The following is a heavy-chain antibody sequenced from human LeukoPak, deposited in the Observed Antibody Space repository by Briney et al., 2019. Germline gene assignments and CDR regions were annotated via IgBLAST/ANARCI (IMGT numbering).Heavy chain of an antibody. Sequence: SETLSLTCTVSGGSISSGGYYWSWIRQHPGKGLEWIGYIYYSGSTYYSPSLKSRVTISVDTSKNQFSLKLSSVTAADTAVYYCARVTAPRHYYGMDVWGQGTTATVSS. CDR3: ARVTAPRHYYGMDV. CDR2: IYYSGST. CDR1: GGSISSGGYY. V-gene: IGHV4-31*03. J-gene: IGHJ6*02.